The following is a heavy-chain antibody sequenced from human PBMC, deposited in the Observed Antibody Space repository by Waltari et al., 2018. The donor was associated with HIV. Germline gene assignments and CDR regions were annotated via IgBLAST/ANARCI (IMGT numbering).Heavy chain of an antibody. CDR3: ARALRYSDWSQNSYGLDV. V-gene: IGHV4-34*01. Sequence: QLQLQQWGARLVQASQTLSLTCAVNGRSCTHHYCTWVRQPEGKGLGWIGQINHRGRSNYNPSLEGRLSMSVDTSKNQVSLTLNSVTAADTGVYYCARALRYSDWSQNSYGLDVWGQGTPVTVSS. CDR1: GRSCTHHY. D-gene: IGHD3-9*01. CDR2: INHRGRS. J-gene: IGHJ6*02.